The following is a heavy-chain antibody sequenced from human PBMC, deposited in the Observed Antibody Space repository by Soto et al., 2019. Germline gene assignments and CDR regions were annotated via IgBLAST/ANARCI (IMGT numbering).Heavy chain of an antibody. Sequence: SETLSLTCTVSGGSISSYYWSWIRQPPGKGLEWIGYIYYSGSTNYNPSLKSRVTISVDTSKNQFSLKLSSVTAADTAVYYCARVSAWGGSPFDYWGQGTLVTVSS. CDR1: GGSISSYY. V-gene: IGHV4-59*01. CDR3: ARVSAWGGSPFDY. D-gene: IGHD1-26*01. CDR2: IYYSGST. J-gene: IGHJ4*02.